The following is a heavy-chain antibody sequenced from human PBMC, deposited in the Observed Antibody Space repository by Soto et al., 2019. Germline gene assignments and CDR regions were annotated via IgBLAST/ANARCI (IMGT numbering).Heavy chain of an antibody. CDR1: GFTFSSHA. Sequence: QVQLVESGGGVVQPGRSLRLSCAVSGFTFSSHAMNWVRQAPGKGLEWVALISSDGSNKYYADSVKGRFTTSRDNSKNTMDLQMNSLRVEDTAVYYGARDDEGGSDCDLGYWGQVALVTVSS. CDR2: ISSDGSNK. V-gene: IGHV3-30-3*01. CDR3: ARDDEGGSDCDLGY. J-gene: IGHJ4*02. D-gene: IGHD1-26*01.